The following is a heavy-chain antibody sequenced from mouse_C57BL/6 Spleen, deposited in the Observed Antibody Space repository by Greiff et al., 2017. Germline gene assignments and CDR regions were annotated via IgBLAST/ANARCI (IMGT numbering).Heavy chain of an antibody. J-gene: IGHJ4*01. CDR3: AREGATTVVPYYAMDY. CDR1: GYTFTSYW. Sequence: VQLQQPGAELVMPGASVKLSCKASGYTFTSYWMHWVKQRPIQGLEWIGNIDPSDSETHYNQKFKDKATLTVDKSSSTAYMQLSSLTSEDSAVYYCAREGATTVVPYYAMDYWGQGTSVTVSS. V-gene: IGHV1-52*01. CDR2: IDPSDSET. D-gene: IGHD1-1*01.